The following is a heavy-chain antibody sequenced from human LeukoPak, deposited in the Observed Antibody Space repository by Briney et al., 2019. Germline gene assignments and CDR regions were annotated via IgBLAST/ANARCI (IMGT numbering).Heavy chain of an antibody. CDR3: ARSLDYGGKRGAFDI. D-gene: IGHD4-23*01. V-gene: IGHV4-4*07. CDR1: GGSLISYY. Sequence: SETLSLTCTVSGGSLISYYWSWIRQPAGKGLEWIGRVYNSGSTNYNPSLKSRVTMSVDTSKNQFSLKLSSVTAADTAVYYCARSLDYGGKRGAFDIWGQGTMVTVSS. J-gene: IGHJ3*02. CDR2: VYNSGST.